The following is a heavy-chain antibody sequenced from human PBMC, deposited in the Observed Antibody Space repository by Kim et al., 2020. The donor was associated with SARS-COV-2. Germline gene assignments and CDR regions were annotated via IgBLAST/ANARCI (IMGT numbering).Heavy chain of an antibody. Sequence: HNPPLTRRVTISVNTAKNQFSLKLSSVTAADTAVYYCASLGYSYGSFDYWGQGTLVTVSS. CDR3: ASLGYSYGSFDY. D-gene: IGHD5-18*01. J-gene: IGHJ4*02. V-gene: IGHV4-30-2*04.